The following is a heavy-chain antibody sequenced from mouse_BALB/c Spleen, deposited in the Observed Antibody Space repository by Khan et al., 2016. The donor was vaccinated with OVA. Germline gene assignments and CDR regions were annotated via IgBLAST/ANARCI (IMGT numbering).Heavy chain of an antibody. J-gene: IGHJ2*01. D-gene: IGHD2-1*01. V-gene: IGHV1-5*01. CDR1: GYTFTNYW. CDR3: ARNGFGNYESWDY. Sequence: VQLKQSGTVLARPGASVKMSCKASGYTFTNYWMHWVKQRPGQGLEWIGTIFPGNSDTNYNQKFTGKAKLTSVTSTRTAYMDLSSRTNEDSAVYYCARNGFGNYESWDYWGQGTTLTVSS. CDR2: IFPGNSDT.